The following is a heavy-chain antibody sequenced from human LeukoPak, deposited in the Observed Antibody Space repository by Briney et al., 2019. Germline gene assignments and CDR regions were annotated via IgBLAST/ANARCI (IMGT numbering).Heavy chain of an antibody. CDR1: GFTFSSYS. CDR3: ARYQSVAGKPGGYYFDY. V-gene: IGHV3-21*01. D-gene: IGHD6-19*01. J-gene: IGHJ4*02. CDR2: ISSSSSYI. Sequence: PGGSLRLSCAASGFTFSSYSMNWVRQAPGKGLEWVSSISSSSSYIYYADSVKGRFTISRDNAKNSLYLQMNSLRAEDTAVYYCARYQSVAGKPGGYYFDYWGQGTLVTVSS.